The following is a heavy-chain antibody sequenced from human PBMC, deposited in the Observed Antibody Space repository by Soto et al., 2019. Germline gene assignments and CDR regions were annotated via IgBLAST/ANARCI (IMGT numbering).Heavy chain of an antibody. J-gene: IGHJ6*02. CDR1: GYSISSGYY. V-gene: IGHV4-38-2*02. Sequence: SETLSLTCAVPGYSISSGYYWGWIRQPPGKGLEWIGSIYHSGSTYYNPSLKSRVTISVDTSKNQFSLKLSSVTAADTAVYYCAREDGIAVAGQRYYYYYYGMDVWGQGTTVTVSS. D-gene: IGHD6-19*01. CDR2: IYHSGST. CDR3: AREDGIAVAGQRYYYYYYGMDV.